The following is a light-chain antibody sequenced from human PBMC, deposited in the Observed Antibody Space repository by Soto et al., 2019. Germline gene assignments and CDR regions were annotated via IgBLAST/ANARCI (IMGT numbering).Light chain of an antibody. CDR3: QQSYTILRT. CDR2: GAS. J-gene: IGKJ1*01. V-gene: IGKV1-39*01. CDR1: RSISTS. Sequence: DIQMTQSPSSLSASVGDRVTITCRTSRSISTSLNWYLQKPGEAPKLLIYGASSLQSGVPSRFSGRGSGTDFTLTISNLKPEDFAIYYCQQSYTILRTFGQGTKVEIK.